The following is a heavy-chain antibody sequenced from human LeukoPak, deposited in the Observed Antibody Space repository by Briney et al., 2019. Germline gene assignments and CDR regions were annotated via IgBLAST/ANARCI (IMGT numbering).Heavy chain of an antibody. CDR1: GFTFSSYA. CDR2: ISYDGSNK. J-gene: IGHJ4*02. CDR3: AKTTLWFGVTYYFDY. V-gene: IGHV3-30-3*02. Sequence: GGSLRLSCAASGFTFSSYAMHWVRQAPGKGLEWVAVISYDGSNKYYADSVKGRLTISRDNSKNTLYLQMNSLRAEDTAVYYCAKTTLWFGVTYYFDYWGQGTLVTVSS. D-gene: IGHD3-10*01.